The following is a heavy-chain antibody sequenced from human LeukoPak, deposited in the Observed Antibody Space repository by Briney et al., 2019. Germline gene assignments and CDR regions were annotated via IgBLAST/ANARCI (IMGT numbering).Heavy chain of an antibody. Sequence: GALRLSCPAPGFPFSSYWMHWVRQAPGKGLVWVSRIKFDESRTNYPDSVKGRFTISRDNAKNTLYLQVNSLGAEDTAVYYCARGAMGNYYMDVWGKGTTVTVSS. D-gene: IGHD5-24*01. J-gene: IGHJ6*03. CDR2: IKFDESRT. V-gene: IGHV3-74*01. CDR1: GFPFSSYW. CDR3: ARGAMGNYYMDV.